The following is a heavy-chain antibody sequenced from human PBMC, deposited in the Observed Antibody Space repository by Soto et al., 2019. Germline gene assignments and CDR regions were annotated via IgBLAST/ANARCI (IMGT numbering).Heavy chain of an antibody. V-gene: IGHV3-30*04. J-gene: IGHJ4*02. Sequence: GGSLRLSCAASGFTFSTYAMHWLRQAPGKGLEWMAMISDDGGKKHYAESVKGRWTVSRENPRDTLFLQMDSLRGDDTAVYYCAGGSYRSGWFTPFDYWGLGAQVTVSS. CDR3: AGGSYRSGWFTPFDY. D-gene: IGHD6-19*01. CDR2: ISDDGGKK. CDR1: GFTFSTYA.